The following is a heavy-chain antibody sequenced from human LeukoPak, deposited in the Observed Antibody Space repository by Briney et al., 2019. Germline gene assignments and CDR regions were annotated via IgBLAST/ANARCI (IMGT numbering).Heavy chain of an antibody. CDR2: INHSGTT. V-gene: IGHV4-34*01. J-gene: IGHJ4*02. Sequence: SETLSLTCAVYGGSFSGYFWSWIRQPPGKGLEWIGEINHSGTTNYNPSLKSRVTILVDTSKKQFSLKLSSVTAADTAVYYCARGLAWSSGPPGYWGQGTLVTVSS. CDR3: ARGLAWSSGPPGY. D-gene: IGHD3-22*01. CDR1: GGSFSGYF.